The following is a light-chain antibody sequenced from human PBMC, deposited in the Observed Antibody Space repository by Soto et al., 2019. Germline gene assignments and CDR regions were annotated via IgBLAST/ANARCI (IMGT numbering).Light chain of an antibody. J-gene: IGKJ1*01. CDR3: QQYHNWPA. CDR2: GAS. Sequence: EIVMTQSPSTLSFSPWERATLSCRASRSVSSNLAWYQQKPGQSPRLLIYGASTRATGVPARFSGSGSGTEFTLTISSLQSEDFAVYYCQQYHNWPAFGQGTKVDIK. V-gene: IGKV3-15*01. CDR1: RSVSSN.